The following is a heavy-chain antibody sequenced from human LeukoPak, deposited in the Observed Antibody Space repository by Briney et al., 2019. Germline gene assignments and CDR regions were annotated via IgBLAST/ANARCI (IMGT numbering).Heavy chain of an antibody. CDR2: IKQDGSEK. D-gene: IGHD1-1*01. CDR3: ARGVPTGIDYFDY. V-gene: IGHV3-7*03. Sequence: GGSLRLSFAASGFTFSSYWMTWVRQAPGKGLEWVANIKQDGSEKYYVDSVKGRFTISRDNAKNSLYLQMNSLRAEDTAVYYCARGVPTGIDYFDYWGQGTLVTVSS. J-gene: IGHJ4*02. CDR1: GFTFSSYW.